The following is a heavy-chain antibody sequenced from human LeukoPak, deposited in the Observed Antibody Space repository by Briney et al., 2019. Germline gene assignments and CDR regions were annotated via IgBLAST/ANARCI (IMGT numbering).Heavy chain of an antibody. CDR2: ISSSSSYI. Sequence: GGSLRLXCAASGFTFSSYSMNWVRQAPGKGLEWVSSISSSSSYIYYADSVKGRFTISRDNAKNSLYLQMNSLRAEDTAVYYCARGPRSSSWPTEYWGQGTLVTVSS. D-gene: IGHD6-13*01. J-gene: IGHJ4*02. CDR3: ARGPRSSSWPTEY. CDR1: GFTFSSYS. V-gene: IGHV3-21*01.